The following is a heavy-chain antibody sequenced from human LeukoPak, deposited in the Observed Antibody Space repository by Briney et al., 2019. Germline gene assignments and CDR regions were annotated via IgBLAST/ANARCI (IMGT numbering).Heavy chain of an antibody. V-gene: IGHV1-58*01. Sequence: SVKVSCEASGFIFSRSAVQWVRQARGQRLEWIGWIVVGSGNTNYAQKFQERVTMTRDMSTGTAYMELSSLRSEDTAVYYCAAGNYYDSSGYYPYAFDIWGRGTMVTVSS. D-gene: IGHD3-22*01. J-gene: IGHJ3*02. CDR2: IVVGSGNT. CDR1: GFIFSRSA. CDR3: AAGNYYDSSGYYPYAFDI.